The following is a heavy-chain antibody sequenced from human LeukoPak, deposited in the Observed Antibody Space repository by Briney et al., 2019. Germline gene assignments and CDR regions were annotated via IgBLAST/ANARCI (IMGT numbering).Heavy chain of an antibody. CDR1: GYTFTSYG. J-gene: IGHJ6*02. V-gene: IGHV1-18*01. D-gene: IGHD4-23*01. CDR2: ISAYNGNT. Sequence: GASVKVSCKASGYTFTSYGISWVRQAPGQGLEWMGRISAYNGNTNYAQKLQGRVTMTTDTSTSTAYMELRSLRSDDTAVYYCARDQEDYGGNLYYYYGMDVWGQGTTVTVSS. CDR3: ARDQEDYGGNLYYYYGMDV.